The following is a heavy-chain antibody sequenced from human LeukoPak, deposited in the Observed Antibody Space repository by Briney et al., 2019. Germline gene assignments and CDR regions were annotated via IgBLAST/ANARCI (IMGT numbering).Heavy chain of an antibody. D-gene: IGHD4/OR15-4a*01. CDR2: IYYSGTT. J-gene: IGHJ6*02. CDR1: GGSISHYY. Sequence: ASENLSLTCTVSGGSISHYYWSWIRQPPGKGLEWIGYIYYSGTTNYNPSLKSRVTISVDTSKNQFSLKLNSVTAADTAVYYCAREDPRTKVPEGMDVWGQGTTVTVSS. V-gene: IGHV4-59*01. CDR3: AREDPRTKVPEGMDV.